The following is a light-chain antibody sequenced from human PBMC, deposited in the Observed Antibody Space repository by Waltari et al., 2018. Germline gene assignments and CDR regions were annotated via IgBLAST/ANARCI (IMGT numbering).Light chain of an antibody. Sequence: NFMLTQPHSVSESPGKTVTISCTRSSGSIASNYVQWYQQRPGSAPTTVIYEDNQRPSGVPDRFSGSIDSSSNSASPTISGLKTEDEADYYCQSYDSSNNVFGSGTKVTVL. CDR2: EDN. CDR1: SGSIASNY. CDR3: QSYDSSNNV. J-gene: IGLJ6*01. V-gene: IGLV6-57*03.